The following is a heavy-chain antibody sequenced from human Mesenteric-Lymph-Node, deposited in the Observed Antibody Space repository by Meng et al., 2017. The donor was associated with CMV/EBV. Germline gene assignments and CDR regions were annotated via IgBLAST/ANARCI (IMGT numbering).Heavy chain of an antibody. CDR3: ARAGGASGTDLDN. CDR2: IKQDGSEK. CDR1: GFTFSSYW. J-gene: IGHJ4*02. D-gene: IGHD1-1*01. Sequence: GESLKISCAASGFTFSSYWMSWVRQAPGKGPEWVANIKQDGSEKYYVDSVKGRFTISRDNAKNSLYLQMNSLRAEDTAVYYCARAGGASGTDLDNWGQGTLVTVSS. V-gene: IGHV3-7*01.